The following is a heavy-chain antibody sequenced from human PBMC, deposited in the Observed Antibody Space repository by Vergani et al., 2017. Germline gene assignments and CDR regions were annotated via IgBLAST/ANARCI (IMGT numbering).Heavy chain of an antibody. CDR3: ARIGSTSSARRYYYYMDV. Sequence: VQLVESGGGLVQPGGSLRLSCAASGFTFSSYAMHWVRQAPGKGLEWVAVISYDGSNKYYADSVKGRFTISRDNSKNTLYLQMNSLRAEDTAVYYCARIGSTSSARRYYYYMDVWGKGTTVTVSS. V-gene: IGHV3-30-3*01. CDR1: GFTFSSYA. D-gene: IGHD2-2*01. J-gene: IGHJ6*03. CDR2: ISYDGSNK.